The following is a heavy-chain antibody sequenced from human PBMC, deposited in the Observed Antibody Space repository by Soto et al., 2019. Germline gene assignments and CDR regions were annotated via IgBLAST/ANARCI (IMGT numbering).Heavy chain of an antibody. V-gene: IGHV1-46*03. CDR1: GYTFTSHY. CDR2: IDPSGGAT. J-gene: IGHJ4*02. CDR3: SRRLWQWMFHY. Sequence: QVQLVQSGAEVKKPGASVMVSCRASGYTFTSHYMHWVRQAPGQGLEWMGMIDPSGGATTYAQKFQGRVTTTRDTPTTTVYVELSSLRPEDTAVYSCSRRLWQWMFHYSGQATLVTISS. D-gene: IGHD6-19*01.